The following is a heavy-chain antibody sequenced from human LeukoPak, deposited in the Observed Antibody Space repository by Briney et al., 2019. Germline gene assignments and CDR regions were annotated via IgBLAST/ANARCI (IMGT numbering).Heavy chain of an antibody. CDR1: GGSISSYY. CDR2: IYYSGST. CDR3: ARGYGGNSYHYYGMDV. V-gene: IGHV4-59*01. Sequence: SETLSLTCTVSGGSISSYYWSWIRQPPEKGLEWIGYIYYSGSTNYNPSLKSRVTISVDTSKNQFSLKLSSVTAADTAVYYCARGYGGNSYHYYGMDVWGQGTTVTVSS. J-gene: IGHJ6*02. D-gene: IGHD4-23*01.